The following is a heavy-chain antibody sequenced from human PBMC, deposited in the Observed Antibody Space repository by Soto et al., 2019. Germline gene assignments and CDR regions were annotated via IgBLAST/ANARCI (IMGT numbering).Heavy chain of an antibody. CDR1: SYSYTSYV. CDR3: ARLQAAAGDNDLTFDY. D-gene: IGHD6-13*01. J-gene: IGHJ4*02. V-gene: IGHV5-10-1*01. CDR2: IDPSDSYT. Sequence: SLLINRKRNSYSYTSYVVRWVRQMTEKGLEWMGRIDPSDSYTNYSPSFQGHVTISADKSISTAYLQWSSLKASDTAMYYCARLQAAAGDNDLTFDYRGQGTLVTGFS.